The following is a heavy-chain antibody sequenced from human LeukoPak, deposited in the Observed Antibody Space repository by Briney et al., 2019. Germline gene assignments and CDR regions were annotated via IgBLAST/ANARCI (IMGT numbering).Heavy chain of an antibody. CDR1: GGTFSSYA. CDR2: IIPIFGTA. J-gene: IGHJ6*03. D-gene: IGHD2-2*02. Sequence: SVKVSCKASGGTFSSYAISWVRQAPGQGLEWMGGIIPIFGTANYAQKFQGRVTITADESTSTAYMELSSLRSEDTAVYYCARGPGYCSSTSCYTDYYYYMDVWGKGTTVTVSS. V-gene: IGHV1-69*13. CDR3: ARGPGYCSSTSCYTDYYYYMDV.